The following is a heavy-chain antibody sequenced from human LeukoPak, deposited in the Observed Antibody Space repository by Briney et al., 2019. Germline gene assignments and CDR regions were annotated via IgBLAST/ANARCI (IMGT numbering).Heavy chain of an antibody. J-gene: IGHJ4*02. V-gene: IGHV3-23*01. D-gene: IGHD2-21*02. CDR3: AQGGHDFNPFYY. CDR2: IKGGGGDP. CDR1: GFTFSTYA. Sequence: GGSLRLSCAASGFTFSTYAMGWVRQAPGEGLEWVSSIKGGGGDPFYADSVRGRFTISRDKSKNTLYLQLNSLGAEDTAVYFCAQGGHDFNPFYYWGQETLVTVSS.